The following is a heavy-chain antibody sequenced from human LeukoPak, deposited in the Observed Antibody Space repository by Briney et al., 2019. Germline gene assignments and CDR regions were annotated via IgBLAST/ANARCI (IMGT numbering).Heavy chain of an antibody. CDR2: ISSSSSYI. J-gene: IGHJ3*02. CDR3: ARDKSYSWNYAAAFDI. CDR1: GFTFSSYS. D-gene: IGHD1-7*01. V-gene: IGHV3-21*01. Sequence: PGGSLRLSCAASGFTFSSYSMNWVRQAPGKGLEWVSSISSSSSYIYYADSVKGRFTISRDNAKNSLYLQMNSLRAEDTAVYYCARDKSYSWNYAAAFDIWGQGTMVTVSS.